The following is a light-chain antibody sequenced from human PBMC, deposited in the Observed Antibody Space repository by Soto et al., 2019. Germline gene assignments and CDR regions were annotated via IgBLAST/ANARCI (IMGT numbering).Light chain of an antibody. CDR3: QQYNTYSRT. J-gene: IGKJ1*01. V-gene: IGKV1-5*01. CDR1: QSISSW. CDR2: GAS. Sequence: IQMTQSPSTLSASVGDRVTITCRASQSISSWLAWYQQKPGKAPNLLIYGASTLESRVPSRFSGSGSGTEFTLTISSLQPDDFATYYCQQYNTYSRTFGQGTKVGIK.